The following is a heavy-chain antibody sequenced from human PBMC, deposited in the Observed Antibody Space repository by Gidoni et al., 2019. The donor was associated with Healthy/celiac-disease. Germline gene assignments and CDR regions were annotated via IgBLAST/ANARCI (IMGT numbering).Heavy chain of an antibody. Sequence: QVQLVQSGAEVKKPGSSVKVSCKASGGTFSSYAISGVRQAPGQGLEWMGGIIPIFGTANYAQKFQGRVTITADESTSTAYMELSSLRSEDTAVYYCARGAGQLVRYYYYYGMDVWGQGTTVTVSS. D-gene: IGHD6-6*01. CDR2: IIPIFGTA. CDR1: GGTFSSYA. V-gene: IGHV1-69*01. J-gene: IGHJ6*02. CDR3: ARGAGQLVRYYYYYGMDV.